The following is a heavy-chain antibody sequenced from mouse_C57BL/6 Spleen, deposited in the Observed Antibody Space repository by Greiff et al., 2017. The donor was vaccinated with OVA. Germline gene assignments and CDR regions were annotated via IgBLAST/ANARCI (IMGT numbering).Heavy chain of an antibody. V-gene: IGHV1-26*01. D-gene: IGHD3-3*01. CDR1: GYTFTDYY. CDR2: IHPNNGGT. CDR3: ARRGRLAGFAY. J-gene: IGHJ3*01. Sequence: EVQLQQSGPELVKPGASVKISCKASGYTFTDYYMNWVKQSHGKSLEWIGDIHPNNGGTSYNQKFKGKATLTVDKSSSTAYMELRSLTSEDSAVYYCARRGRLAGFAYWGQGTLVTVSA.